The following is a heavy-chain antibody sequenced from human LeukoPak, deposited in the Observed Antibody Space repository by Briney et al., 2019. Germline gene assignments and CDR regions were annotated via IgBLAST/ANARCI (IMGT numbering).Heavy chain of an antibody. J-gene: IGHJ5*02. CDR1: GFTFSNAW. D-gene: IGHD2-2*01. CDR2: TKSKTDGGTT. Sequence: GGSLRLSCAASGFTFSNAWMSWVRQAPGKGLEWVGRTKSKTDGGTTDYAAPVKGRSTISRDDSKNTLYLQMNSLKTEDTAVYYCTTDVLYCSSTSCYNWFDPWGQGTLVTVSS. CDR3: TTDVLYCSSTSCYNWFDP. V-gene: IGHV3-15*01.